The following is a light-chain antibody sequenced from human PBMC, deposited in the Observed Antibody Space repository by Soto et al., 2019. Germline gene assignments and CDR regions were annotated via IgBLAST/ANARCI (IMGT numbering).Light chain of an antibody. CDR3: CSFTSGNTAYV. CDR2: EVT. CDR1: SSDVGAYNY. J-gene: IGLJ1*01. Sequence: QSVLTQPGSVSGSPGQSITISCTGTSSDVGAYNYVSWYQQHPGKAPKLMIYEVTNRPSGVSTRFSGSKSGNTASLTISGLQAEDEADYYCCSFTSGNTAYVFGTGTKVPS. V-gene: IGLV2-14*01.